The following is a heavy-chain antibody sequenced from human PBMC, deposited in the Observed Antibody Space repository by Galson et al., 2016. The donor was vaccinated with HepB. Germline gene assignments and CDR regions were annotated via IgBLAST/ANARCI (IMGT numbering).Heavy chain of an antibody. CDR3: ARNWGSDAFDI. V-gene: IGHV3-48*02. D-gene: IGHD3-16*01. CDR1: GFTFNDYA. CDR2: ISSNGSTI. J-gene: IGHJ3*02. Sequence: SLRLSCAASGFTFNDYAMTWVRQAPGKGLEWVSYISSNGSTIYYADSVKGRFTISRDNSKNTLSLQMNSLRDEDTAVYYCARNWGSDAFDIWGQGTKVTVSS.